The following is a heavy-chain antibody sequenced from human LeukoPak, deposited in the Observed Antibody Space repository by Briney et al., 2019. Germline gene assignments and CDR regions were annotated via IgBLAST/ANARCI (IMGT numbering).Heavy chain of an antibody. Sequence: PGGSLRLSCAASGFTFSDYYMSWIRQAPGMGLEWISYISRSGITIKYADSVKGRFTISRDNAKNSLYLQMNSLRAEDTAVYYCARDGEYSRPYYFDYWGQGTLVTVSS. CDR2: ISRSGITI. CDR1: GFTFSDYY. V-gene: IGHV3-11*04. CDR3: ARDGEYSRPYYFDY. D-gene: IGHD5-18*01. J-gene: IGHJ4*02.